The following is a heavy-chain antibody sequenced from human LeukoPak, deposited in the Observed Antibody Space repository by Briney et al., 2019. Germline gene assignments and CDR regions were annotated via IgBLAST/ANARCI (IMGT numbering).Heavy chain of an antibody. V-gene: IGHV3-74*01. CDR2: INNDESST. Sequence: GGSLRLSCAASGFTFSSYWMHWVRHAPGKGLVWVSRINNDESSTSFADSVKGRFTISRDNAKNTLYLQMNSLRVEDTAVYYCARGGRAVAGLDYWGQGTLVTVSS. CDR1: GFTFSSYW. J-gene: IGHJ4*02. CDR3: ARGGRAVAGLDY. D-gene: IGHD6-19*01.